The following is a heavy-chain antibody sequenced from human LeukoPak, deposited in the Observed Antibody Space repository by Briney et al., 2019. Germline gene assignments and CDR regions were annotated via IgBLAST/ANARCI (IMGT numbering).Heavy chain of an antibody. CDR2: INYSGST. V-gene: IGHV4-59*08. CDR3: AQQQLGYFDY. J-gene: IGHJ4*02. D-gene: IGHD6-13*01. Sequence: SETLSLTCTVSGGSISSYYWSWIRQLPGKGLEWIGYINYSGSTNYNPSLKSRVTISVDTSKKQFSLKLSSVTAADTAVYYCAQQQLGYFDYWGQGTLVTVSS. CDR1: GGSISSYY.